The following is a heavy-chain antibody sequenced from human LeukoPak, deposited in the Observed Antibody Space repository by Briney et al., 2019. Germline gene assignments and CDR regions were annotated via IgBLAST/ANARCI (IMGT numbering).Heavy chain of an antibody. CDR1: GYTFTNHW. J-gene: IGHJ4*02. Sequence: ESLKISCKGSGYTFTNHWIGWVRQMPGKGLEWMGNIYPGDSNTRYSPSFQGQVTISADKSINTAYLQWGSLKASDTAMYYCTRLDYWGQGTLVTVSS. V-gene: IGHV5-51*01. CDR3: TRLDY. CDR2: IYPGDSNT.